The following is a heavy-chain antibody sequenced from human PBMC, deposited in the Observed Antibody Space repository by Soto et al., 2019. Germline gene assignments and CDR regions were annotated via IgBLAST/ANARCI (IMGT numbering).Heavy chain of an antibody. J-gene: IGHJ6*02. V-gene: IGHV1-69*13. Sequence: SGKVSCKASGGTFSSYAISWVRQAPGQGLEWMGGIIPIFGTASYAQKFQGRVTITADESTSTAYMGLSSLRSEDTAVYYCARSLQPIVLVPAAIDYYYYGMDVWGQGTTVTVSS. CDR1: GGTFSSYA. D-gene: IGHD2-2*02. CDR2: IIPIFGTA. CDR3: ARSLQPIVLVPAAIDYYYYGMDV.